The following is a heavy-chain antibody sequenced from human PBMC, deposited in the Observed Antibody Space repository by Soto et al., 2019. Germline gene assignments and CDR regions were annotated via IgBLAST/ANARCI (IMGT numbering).Heavy chain of an antibody. Sequence: QVQLVQSGAEVKKPGSSVKVSCKASGGTFSSYAISWVRQAPGQGLEWMGGIIPIFGTANYAQKFQGRVTITADKSTSTAYMELSRLRSDDTAIYYCARGYCSSSGCSHYFDYWGQGTLVTVSS. J-gene: IGHJ4*02. D-gene: IGHD2-2*01. V-gene: IGHV1-69*06. CDR1: GGTFSSYA. CDR3: ARGYCSSSGCSHYFDY. CDR2: IIPIFGTA.